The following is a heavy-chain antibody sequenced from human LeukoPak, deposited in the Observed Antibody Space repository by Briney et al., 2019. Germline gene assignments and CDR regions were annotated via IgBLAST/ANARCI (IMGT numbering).Heavy chain of an antibody. CDR1: GFTFSSYS. CDR2: ISSRSSCM. Sequence: PGGSLRLSCAASGFTFSSYSMNWVRQGPGKGLEWVSSISSRSSCMYYADSVKGRFTISRDNAKNSLYLQMNSLRAEDTAVYYCAGSRDGYSPCDYWGQGTLVTVSS. J-gene: IGHJ4*02. V-gene: IGHV3-21*01. CDR3: AGSRDGYSPCDY. D-gene: IGHD5-24*01.